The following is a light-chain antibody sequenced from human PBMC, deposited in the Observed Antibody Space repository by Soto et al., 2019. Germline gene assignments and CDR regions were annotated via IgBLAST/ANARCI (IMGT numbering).Light chain of an antibody. CDR3: QQYNNWPIT. Sequence: SVLTQSPVTLSLSPGERPTLACMASQSVSSYLAWYQQKPVQAPRLLIYDASNRATGIPARFSGSGSGTDFTLTISSLEPEDFAVYYCQQYNNWPITFGQGTRLETK. CDR2: DAS. CDR1: QSVSSY. V-gene: IGKV3-11*01. J-gene: IGKJ5*01.